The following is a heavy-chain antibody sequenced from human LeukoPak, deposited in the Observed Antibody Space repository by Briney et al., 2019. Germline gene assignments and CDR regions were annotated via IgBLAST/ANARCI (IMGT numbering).Heavy chain of an antibody. Sequence: GGSLRLSCAASGFTFSSYAMSWVRQAPGKGLEWVSAISGSGGSTYYADSVKGRFTISRDNSKNTLYLQMNSLRAEDTAVYYCAKKEEYYDILTGPFDYWGQGTLVTVSS. CDR3: AKKEEYYDILTGPFDY. CDR2: ISGSGGST. V-gene: IGHV3-23*01. CDR1: GFTFSSYA. D-gene: IGHD3-9*01. J-gene: IGHJ4*02.